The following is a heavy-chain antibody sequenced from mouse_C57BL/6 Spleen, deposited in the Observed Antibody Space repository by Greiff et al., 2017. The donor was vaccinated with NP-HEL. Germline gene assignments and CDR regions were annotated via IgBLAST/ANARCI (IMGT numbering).Heavy chain of an antibody. CDR3: ARRGSIYYGYDYAMDY. Sequence: VQLQQPGAELVRPGTSVKLSCKASGYTFTSYWMHWVKQRPGQGLEWIGVIDPSDSYTNYNQKFKGKATLTVDTSSSTAYMQLSSLTSEDSAVYYCARRGSIYYGYDYAMDYWGQGTSVTVSS. J-gene: IGHJ4*01. D-gene: IGHD2-2*01. V-gene: IGHV1-59*01. CDR2: IDPSDSYT. CDR1: GYTFTSYW.